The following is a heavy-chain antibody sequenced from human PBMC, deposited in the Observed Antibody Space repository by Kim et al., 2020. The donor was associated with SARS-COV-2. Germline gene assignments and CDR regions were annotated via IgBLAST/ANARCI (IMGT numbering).Heavy chain of an antibody. J-gene: IGHJ4*02. Sequence: GGSLRLSCTASGFTFGDYAMSWFRQAPGKGLEWVGFIRSKAYGGTTEYAASVKGRFTISRDDSKSIAYLQMNSLKTEDTAVYYCTRFTYERGVGSGWYTGGVYFDYWGQGTLVTVSS. D-gene: IGHD6-19*01. CDR3: TRFTYERGVGSGWYTGGVYFDY. CDR1: GFTFGDYA. CDR2: IRSKAYGGTT. V-gene: IGHV3-49*03.